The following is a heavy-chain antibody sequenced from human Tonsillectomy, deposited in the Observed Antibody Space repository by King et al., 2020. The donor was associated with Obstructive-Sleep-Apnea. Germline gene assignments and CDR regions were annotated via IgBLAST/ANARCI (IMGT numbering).Heavy chain of an antibody. D-gene: IGHD2-15*01. Sequence: QLVQSGSELKKPGASVKVSCKASGYTFTSYAMNWLRQAPGQGLEWMGWINTNTGNPTYAQDFTRRVVLSLDTSVSTAYLQISGLKTEDTAVYYCARGYCGGASCSNFDYWGQGTLVTVSS. CDR3: ARGYCGGASCSNFDY. CDR1: GYTFTSYA. J-gene: IGHJ4*02. CDR2: INTNTGNP. V-gene: IGHV7-4-1*02.